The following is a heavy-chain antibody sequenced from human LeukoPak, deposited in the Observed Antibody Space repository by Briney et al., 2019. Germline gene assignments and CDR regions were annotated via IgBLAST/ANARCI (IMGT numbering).Heavy chain of an antibody. V-gene: IGHV1-2*02. CDR3: ARGVGQCSSTTCFGFAEYFQH. Sequence: GASVKVSCKASGYTFTGYYMHWVRQAPGQGLEWMGWINTYSGGANYAQKFQGRVTMTRDTSISTAYMELSSLRSDDTAVYYCARGVGQCSSTTCFGFAEYFQHWGQGTLVTVSS. CDR2: INTYSGGA. D-gene: IGHD2-2*01. CDR1: GYTFTGYY. J-gene: IGHJ1*01.